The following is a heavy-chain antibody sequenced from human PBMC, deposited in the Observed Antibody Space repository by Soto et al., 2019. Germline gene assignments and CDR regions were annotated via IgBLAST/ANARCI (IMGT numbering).Heavy chain of an antibody. Sequence: EVQLVESGGGLVQPGGSLKLSCAASGFTFSGSAIHWVRQASGKGLEWVARIRDKGNNYATAYAASVKGRFTISRDDSNNTAFLRMTSLGTEDTAVYYCARLDAPCDRAFDIWGQGTMVTVSS. CDR1: GFTFSGSA. V-gene: IGHV3-73*01. CDR2: IRDKGNNYAT. J-gene: IGHJ3*02. CDR3: ARLDAPCDRAFDI.